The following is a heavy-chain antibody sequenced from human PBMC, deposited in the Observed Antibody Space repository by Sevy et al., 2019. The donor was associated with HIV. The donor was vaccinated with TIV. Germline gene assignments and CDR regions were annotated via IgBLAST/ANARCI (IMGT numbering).Heavy chain of an antibody. CDR1: GYTFTGYY. V-gene: IGHV1-2*02. Sequence: ASVKVSCKASGYTFTGYYMHWVRQAPGQGLEWMGWINPNSGGTNYAQKFQGRVTMTRDTSISPAYMELSRLGSDDTAVYYCARVRGYDFWSGYPIYYYYGMDVWGQGTTVTVSS. CDR3: ARVRGYDFWSGYPIYYYYGMDV. D-gene: IGHD3-3*01. CDR2: INPNSGGT. J-gene: IGHJ6*02.